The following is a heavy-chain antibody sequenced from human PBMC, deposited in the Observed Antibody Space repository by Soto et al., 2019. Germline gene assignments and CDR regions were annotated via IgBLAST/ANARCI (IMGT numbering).Heavy chain of an antibody. CDR1: GFAFTTYW. D-gene: IGHD2-2*01. J-gene: IGHJ4*02. V-gene: IGHV3-74*01. CDR3: AILFASPYPPRPFDH. Sequence: GGSLRLSCEASGFAFTTYWMHWVRQAPGKGLVWVSGIKSDGTTTTYADSVKGRFTISRDNAKNTLYLQMSSLSAEDTAVYYCAILFASPYPPRPFDHWGPGTQVTVSS. CDR2: IKSDGTTT.